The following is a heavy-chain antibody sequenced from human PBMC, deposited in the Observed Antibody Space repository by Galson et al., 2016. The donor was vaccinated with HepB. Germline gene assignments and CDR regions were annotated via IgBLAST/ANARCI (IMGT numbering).Heavy chain of an antibody. CDR1: RNTFTDHW. CDR2: IYPGDSDT. V-gene: IGHV5-51*01. Sequence: QSGAEVKKPGESLKISCKGSRNTFTDHWIGWVRQRPGKGLEWMGIIYPGDSDTRYSPSFHGQVTISADKSSRYAYLQWSSLKASDTAMYYCVRRGDGYDFDLWGQGTLVTVSS. CDR3: VRRGDGYDFDL. D-gene: IGHD5-24*01. J-gene: IGHJ4*02.